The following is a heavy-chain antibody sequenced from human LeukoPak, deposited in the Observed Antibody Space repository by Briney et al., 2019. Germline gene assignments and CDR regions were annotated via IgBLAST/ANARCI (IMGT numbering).Heavy chain of an antibody. D-gene: IGHD6-13*01. J-gene: IGHJ4*02. V-gene: IGHV4-59*01. CDR2: IYYSGSN. Sequence: SETLSLTCTVSGGSISSYYWSWIRQPPGKGLEWIGYIYYSGSNHYNPPLKSRVTISVDTSKNQFSLKLSSVLGADTAVYYCAISKRYSSSCFDYWGQGTLVTVSS. CDR3: AISKRYSSSCFDY. CDR1: GGSISSYY.